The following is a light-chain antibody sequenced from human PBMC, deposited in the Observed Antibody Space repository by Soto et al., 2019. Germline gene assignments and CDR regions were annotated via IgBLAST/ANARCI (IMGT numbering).Light chain of an antibody. CDR1: ERVSNN. CDR2: GAS. J-gene: IGKJ1*01. Sequence: EIVMTQSPATLSLSPGERATLSCRASERVSNNLAWYQQKAGQAPRLLIYGASTRATGIPARFSGSGSGTDFTLTISRLEPEDFAVFYCQQYGSSPRTFGQGTKVDIK. CDR3: QQYGSSPRT. V-gene: IGKV3-20*01.